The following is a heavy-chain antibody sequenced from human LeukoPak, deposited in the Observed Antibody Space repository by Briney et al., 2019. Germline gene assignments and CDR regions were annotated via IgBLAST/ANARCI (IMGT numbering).Heavy chain of an antibody. D-gene: IGHD1-1*01. J-gene: IGHJ4*02. Sequence: SVKVSCKASGGTFSSYAISWVRQAPGQGLEWMGGIIPIFGTANYAQKLQGRVTMTTDTSTSTAYMALRSLRSDDTAVYYCARDHNWVVDYWGQGTLVTVSS. CDR2: IIPIFGTA. CDR3: ARDHNWVVDY. V-gene: IGHV1-69*05. CDR1: GGTFSSYA.